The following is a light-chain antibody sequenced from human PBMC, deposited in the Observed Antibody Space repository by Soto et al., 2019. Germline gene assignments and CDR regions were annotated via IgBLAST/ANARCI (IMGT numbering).Light chain of an antibody. Sequence: EIVLTQSPGTLSLSPGQRATLSCRASQSVASNYLGWYQQKPGQAPRVLIFDASIRATGIPDRFSASGSGSDFTLTISRLEPDDFAVYYCHQYDSLPLTFGGGTKLEI. J-gene: IGKJ4*01. CDR1: QSVASNY. CDR3: HQYDSLPLT. V-gene: IGKV3-20*01. CDR2: DAS.